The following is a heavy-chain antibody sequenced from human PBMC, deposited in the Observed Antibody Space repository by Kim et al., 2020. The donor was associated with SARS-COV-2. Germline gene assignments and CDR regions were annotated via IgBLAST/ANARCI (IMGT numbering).Heavy chain of an antibody. D-gene: IGHD6-25*01. J-gene: IGHJ4*02. V-gene: IGHV3-43*01. CDR3: ARARGSSAWTPFDY. Sequence: ADYVKGRFTISRDNSKSSLNLQMNSLRSEDTALYYCARARGSSAWTPFDYWGQGTLVTVSS.